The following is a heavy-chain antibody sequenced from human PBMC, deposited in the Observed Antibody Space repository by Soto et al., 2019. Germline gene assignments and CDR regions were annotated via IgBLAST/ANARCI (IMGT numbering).Heavy chain of an antibody. CDR1: GFTFSSYA. Sequence: EVQLLESGGGLVQPGGSLRLSCAASGFTFSSYAMNWVRQAPGKGLEWVSAISGSGVSTYADSVKGRFTISRDNSKNTLYLQMNSLRAEDTAVYYCAKAQGYGSFDYWGQGTPVTVSS. CDR3: AKAQGYGSFDY. J-gene: IGHJ4*02. D-gene: IGHD5-12*01. CDR2: ISGSGVST. V-gene: IGHV3-23*01.